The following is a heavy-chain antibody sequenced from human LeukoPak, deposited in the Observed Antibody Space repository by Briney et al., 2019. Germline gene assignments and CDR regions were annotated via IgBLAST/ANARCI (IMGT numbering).Heavy chain of an antibody. CDR3: VRDYRYCSSTSCYAFDY. J-gene: IGHJ4*02. D-gene: IGHD2-2*01. V-gene: IGHV4-38-2*02. Sequence: SETLSLTCAVSGYSISSGYYWGWIRQPPGKGLEWIGNMYHSGSTYYNPSLKSRVTISVDTSKNQFSLKLSSVTAADTAVYYCVRDYRYCSSTSCYAFDYWGQGTLVTVSS. CDR1: GYSISSGYY. CDR2: MYHSGST.